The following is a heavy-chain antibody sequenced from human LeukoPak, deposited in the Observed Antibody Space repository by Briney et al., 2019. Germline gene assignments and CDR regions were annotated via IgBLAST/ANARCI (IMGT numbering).Heavy chain of an antibody. CDR1: GGSISSGGYY. CDR2: IYYSGST. J-gene: IGHJ4*02. Sequence: SETLSLTCTVSGGSISSGGYYWSWIRQHPGKGLEWIGYIYYSGSTYYNPSLKSRVTISVDTSKNQFSLKLSSVTAADTAVYYCARGEMATISDYWGQGTLVTASS. D-gene: IGHD5-24*01. V-gene: IGHV4-31*03. CDR3: ARGEMATISDY.